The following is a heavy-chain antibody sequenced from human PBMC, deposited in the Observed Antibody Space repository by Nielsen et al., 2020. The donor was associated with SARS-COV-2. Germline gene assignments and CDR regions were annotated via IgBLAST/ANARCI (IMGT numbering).Heavy chain of an antibody. Sequence: GGSLRLSCAASGFTSSSYGMHWVRQAPGKGLEWVAVIWYDGSHQNYADSVKGRFTISRDNAKNSLYLQMNSLRAEDTALYYCATLGGYCSSTSCYADIYYYYGMDVWGQGTTVTVSS. CDR1: GFTSSSYG. CDR3: ATLGGYCSSTSCYADIYYYYGMDV. J-gene: IGHJ6*02. CDR2: IWYDGSHQ. D-gene: IGHD2-2*01. V-gene: IGHV3-33*03.